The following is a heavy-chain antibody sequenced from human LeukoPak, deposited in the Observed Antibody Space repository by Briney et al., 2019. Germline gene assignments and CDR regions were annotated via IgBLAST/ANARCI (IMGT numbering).Heavy chain of an antibody. CDR1: GGTFSSYA. CDR3: ATDYYDSSGYYYGRGDYFDY. D-gene: IGHD3-22*01. J-gene: IGHJ4*02. V-gene: IGHV1-69*05. CDR2: IIPIFGTA. Sequence: VKVSCKASGGTFSSYAISWVRQAPGQGLEWMGGIIPIFGTANYAQKFQGRVTITTDESTSTAYMELSSLRSEDTAVYYCATDYYDSSGYYYGRGDYFDYWGQGTLVTVSS.